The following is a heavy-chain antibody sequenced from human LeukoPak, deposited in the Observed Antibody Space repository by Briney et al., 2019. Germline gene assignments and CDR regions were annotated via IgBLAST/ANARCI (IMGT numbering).Heavy chain of an antibody. J-gene: IGHJ4*02. Sequence: SETLSLTCTVSGGSISSSSYYWGWIRQPPGKGLEWIGSIYYSGSTYYNPPLKSRVTISVDTSKNQFSLKLSSVTAADTAVYYCARSTTDYDILTGYVGEEFDYWGQGTLVTVSS. CDR2: IYYSGST. D-gene: IGHD3-9*01. CDR1: GGSISSSSYY. CDR3: ARSTTDYDILTGYVGEEFDY. V-gene: IGHV4-39*07.